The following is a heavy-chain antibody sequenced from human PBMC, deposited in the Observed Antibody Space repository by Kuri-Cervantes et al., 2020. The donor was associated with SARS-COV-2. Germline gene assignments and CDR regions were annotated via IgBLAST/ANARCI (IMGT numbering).Heavy chain of an antibody. J-gene: IGHJ4*01. CDR2: INWNGGST. CDR1: GFTFDDYG. D-gene: IGHD2-2*01. Sequence: GGSLRLSCAASGFTFDDYGMSWVRQAPGKGLEWVSGINWNGGSTGYADSVKGRFTISRDNSKNTLYLQMNSLRAEDTAVYYCAKGGWDIVVVPALDYWGHGTLVTVSS. CDR3: AKGGWDIVVVPALDY. V-gene: IGHV3-20*04.